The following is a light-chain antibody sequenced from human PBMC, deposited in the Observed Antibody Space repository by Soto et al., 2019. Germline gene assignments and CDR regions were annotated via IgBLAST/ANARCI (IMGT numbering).Light chain of an antibody. CDR2: DVS. CDR1: SSDIGGYNY. CDR3: SSYTTSSTYVV. J-gene: IGLJ2*01. Sequence: QSALTQPASVSASPGQSITISCTGTSSDIGGYNYVSWYQQHPGKAPKLMISDVSNRPSGVSDRFSGSKSGNTASLTISGLQAEDEADYFCSSYTTSSTYVVFGGGTKLT. V-gene: IGLV2-14*03.